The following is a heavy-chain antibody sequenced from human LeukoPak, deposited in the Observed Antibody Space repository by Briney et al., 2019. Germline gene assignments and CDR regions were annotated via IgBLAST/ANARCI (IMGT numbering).Heavy chain of an antibody. V-gene: IGHV3-53*01. D-gene: IGHD3-9*01. CDR3: ARDLTDYDILTGYQD. CDR1: GFSVSSNY. J-gene: IGHJ4*02. CDR2: IYSDGTT. Sequence: GGSLRLSCAASGFSVSSNYMSWVRQAPGKGLEWVSVIYSDGTTYYADSVKGRFTISRDHFENTVYLQMNSLRVADTGVYYCARDLTDYDILTGYQDWGQGTLVTVSS.